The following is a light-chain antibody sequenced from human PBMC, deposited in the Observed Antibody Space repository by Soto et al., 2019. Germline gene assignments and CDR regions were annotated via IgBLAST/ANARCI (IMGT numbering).Light chain of an antibody. Sequence: QSVLTQPPSVSGAPGQRVTISCTGSSSNIGAGYDVHWYQQLPGTAPKLLIYGNSNRPSGVPDRFSGSKSGTSASLAITGLQAEDEADYYCQPYDSGLSGVVFGGGTKLTVL. CDR3: QPYDSGLSGVV. V-gene: IGLV1-40*01. CDR1: SSNIGAGYD. J-gene: IGLJ2*01. CDR2: GNS.